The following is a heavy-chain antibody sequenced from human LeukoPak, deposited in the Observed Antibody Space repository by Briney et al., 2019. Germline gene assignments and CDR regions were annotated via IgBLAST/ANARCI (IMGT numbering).Heavy chain of an antibody. Sequence: GGSLRLSCAASGFTFSDYYMSWIRQAPGKGLEWVSYISSSGSTIYYADSVKGRFTISRDNAKNPLYLQMNSLRAEDTAVYYCARAMSAWGVAFDIWGQGTMVTVSS. CDR2: ISSSGSTI. J-gene: IGHJ3*02. D-gene: IGHD3-16*01. V-gene: IGHV3-11*04. CDR1: GFTFSDYY. CDR3: ARAMSAWGVAFDI.